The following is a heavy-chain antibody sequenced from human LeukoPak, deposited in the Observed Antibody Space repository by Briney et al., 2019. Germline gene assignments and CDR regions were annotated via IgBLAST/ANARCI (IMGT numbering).Heavy chain of an antibody. CDR2: INSDGSST. CDR1: GFTFSSYW. D-gene: IGHD5-18*01. CDR3: ARADAAMVDGMDV. V-gene: IGHV3-74*01. J-gene: IGHJ6*02. Sequence: GGSLRLSCAASGFTFSSYWMHWVRQAPGKGLVWVSRINSDGSSTSYADSVKGRFTISRDNAKNTLYLQMNSLRAEDTAVYYCARADAAMVDGMDVWGQGTTVTVSS.